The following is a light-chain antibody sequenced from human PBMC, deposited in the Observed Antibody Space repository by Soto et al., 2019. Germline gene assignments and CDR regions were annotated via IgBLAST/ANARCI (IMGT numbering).Light chain of an antibody. CDR2: AAS. V-gene: IGKV1D-16*01. Sequence: DVQMTQSPSSLSASVGDRVTITCRASQDINSWLAWYQQKPEKAPKSLIHAASSLPTGAPSRFSGSGSGTDFTLTISSLQPEDSATYYCQQYKIYPLTFGGGTKVELK. J-gene: IGKJ4*01. CDR1: QDINSW. CDR3: QQYKIYPLT.